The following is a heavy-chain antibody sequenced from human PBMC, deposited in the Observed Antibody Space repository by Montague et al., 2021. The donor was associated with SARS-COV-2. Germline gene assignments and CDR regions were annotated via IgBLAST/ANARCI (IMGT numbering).Heavy chain of an antibody. CDR1: GLTFSSHS. CDR2: ISRSSSYI. CDR3: ATSYGSVVSYYYYGMDV. V-gene: IGHV3-21*01. J-gene: IGHJ6*02. D-gene: IGHD5-18*01. Sequence: SLRLSCAASGLTFSSHSMNWVRQAPGRGLEWVSSISRSSSYIYYADSVKGRFTTSRDNAKNSLYPQMNSLRAEDTAVYFCATSYGSVVSYYYYGMDVWGQGTTVTVSS.